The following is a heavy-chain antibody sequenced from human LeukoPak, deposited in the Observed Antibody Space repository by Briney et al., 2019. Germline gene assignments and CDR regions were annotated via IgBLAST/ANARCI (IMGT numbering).Heavy chain of an antibody. CDR2: IYHTGST. J-gene: IGHJ4*02. CDR1: GDSISSGYY. CDR3: ARVAPMTTVTKGTYYFDY. Sequence: PSETLSLTCTVSGDSISSGYYWGWIRQPPGKGLEWIASIYHTGSTDYNPSLKSRVTISVDTSKNQFSLKLSSVTAADTAVYYCARVAPMTTVTKGTYYFDYWGQGTLVTVSS. D-gene: IGHD4-17*01. V-gene: IGHV4-38-2*02.